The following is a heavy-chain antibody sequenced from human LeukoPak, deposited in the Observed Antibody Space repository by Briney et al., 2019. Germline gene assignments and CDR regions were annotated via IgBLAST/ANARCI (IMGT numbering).Heavy chain of an antibody. V-gene: IGHV1-2*06. CDR3: ARLGIYGDYYDY. J-gene: IGHJ4*02. Sequence: ASVKVSCKASGYTFTGYYMHWVRQAPGQGLEWMGRINPNSGGTNYAQKLQGRITMTTDTSTSTAYMELRSLRSDDTAVYYCARLGIYGDYYDYWGQGTLVTVSS. D-gene: IGHD4-17*01. CDR2: INPNSGGT. CDR1: GYTFTGYY.